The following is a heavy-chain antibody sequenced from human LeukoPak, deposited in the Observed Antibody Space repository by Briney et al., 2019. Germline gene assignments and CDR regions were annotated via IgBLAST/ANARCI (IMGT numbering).Heavy chain of an antibody. Sequence: AAVKVSCKASGYTFTSYYMHSVRQAPGQGREWVGIINPSGGSTSYEQKFQGRVTMTRDTSTSTVYMELSSLRSEDTAVYYCAREVDYYDSSGYYYSAFGYWGQGTLVTVSS. J-gene: IGHJ4*02. CDR2: INPSGGST. CDR1: GYTFTSYY. CDR3: AREVDYYDSSGYYYSAFGY. D-gene: IGHD3-22*01. V-gene: IGHV1-46*01.